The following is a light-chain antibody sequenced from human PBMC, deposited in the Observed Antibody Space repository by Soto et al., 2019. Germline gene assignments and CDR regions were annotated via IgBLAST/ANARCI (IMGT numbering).Light chain of an antibody. Sequence: EIVMTQSPATLSVSPGERATLSCRASQSISSNLAWYQQKPGQAPRLLIYGASTRATGIPARFSGSESGTAFTLTITSLQSEDFAVYYCQQYDNWPPVTFGGGTKVEIK. CDR1: QSISSN. CDR3: QQYDNWPPVT. CDR2: GAS. J-gene: IGKJ4*01. V-gene: IGKV3-15*01.